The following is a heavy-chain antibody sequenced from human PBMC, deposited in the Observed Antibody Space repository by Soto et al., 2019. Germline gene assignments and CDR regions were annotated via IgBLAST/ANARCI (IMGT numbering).Heavy chain of an antibody. Sequence: EVQLVESGGGLVQPGGSLRLSCAVSGFTFSDYYMEWVRQAPGKGLEWIGRSRNKGNSYSTEYAASVKGRFTISRDDSENLLYLQMDSLQNEDTAMYYCVRARGYGHDYWGQGTLVTVSS. CDR2: SRNKGNSYST. CDR3: VRARGYGHDY. D-gene: IGHD5-12*01. J-gene: IGHJ4*02. V-gene: IGHV3-72*01. CDR1: GFTFSDYY.